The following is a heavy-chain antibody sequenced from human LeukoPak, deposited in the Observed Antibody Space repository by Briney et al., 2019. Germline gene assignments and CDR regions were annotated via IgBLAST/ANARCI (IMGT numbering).Heavy chain of an antibody. V-gene: IGHV4-61*01. CDR1: GGSISSGSYY. CDR2: IYYSGST. J-gene: IGHJ5*02. Sequence: NPSETLSLTCTVSGGSISSGSYYWSWIRQPPGKGLEWIGYIYYSGSTNYNPSLKRRVTISVDTSKNQFSLKLSSVTAADTAVYYCARALDKTRLDPWGQGTLVTVSS. CDR3: ARALDKTRLDP. D-gene: IGHD3-9*01.